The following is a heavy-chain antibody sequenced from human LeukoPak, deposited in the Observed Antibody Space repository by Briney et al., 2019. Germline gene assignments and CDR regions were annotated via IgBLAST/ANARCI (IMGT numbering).Heavy chain of an antibody. D-gene: IGHD4-17*01. Sequence: GASVKVPCKASGGTFSSYAISWVRQAPGQGLEWMGGIIPIFGTANYAQKFQGRVTITADESTSTAYMELSSLRSEDTAVYYCAREAPTVTTLIFDYWGQGTLVTVSS. J-gene: IGHJ4*02. CDR3: AREAPTVTTLIFDY. CDR2: IIPIFGTA. V-gene: IGHV1-69*13. CDR1: GGTFSSYA.